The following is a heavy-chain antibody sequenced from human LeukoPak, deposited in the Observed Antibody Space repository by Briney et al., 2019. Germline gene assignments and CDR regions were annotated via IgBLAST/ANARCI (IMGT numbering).Heavy chain of an antibody. V-gene: IGHV3-23*01. Sequence: GGSLRLSCAASGFELWNYAMSWVRQAPGKGLQWVSSISGRGDITQYADSVKGRFTISRDNSKNILYLQMNSLRAEDTAVYYCAKDRAGRFGESLEDWGQGTLVTVSS. CDR2: ISGRGDIT. D-gene: IGHD3-10*01. J-gene: IGHJ4*02. CDR3: AKDRAGRFGESLED. CDR1: GFELWNYA.